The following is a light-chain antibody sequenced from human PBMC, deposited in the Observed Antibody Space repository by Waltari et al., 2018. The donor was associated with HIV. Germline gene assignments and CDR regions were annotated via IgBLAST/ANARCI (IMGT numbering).Light chain of an antibody. CDR1: GRDVGNFNF. V-gene: IGLV2-11*01. CDR3: CTDAAKDVI. CDR2: DVT. J-gene: IGLJ2*01. Sequence: QSALTQPRSVSGSPGQSVTISCTGTGRDVGNFNFPSWYQHHPGKAPKLVIYDVTKRPSGVPDRFSGSKSGNTASLTISGLHTEDEADYYSCTDAAKDVIFGGGTKLTVL.